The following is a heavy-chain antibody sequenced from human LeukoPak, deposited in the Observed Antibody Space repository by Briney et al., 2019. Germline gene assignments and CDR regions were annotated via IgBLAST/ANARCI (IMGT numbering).Heavy chain of an antibody. Sequence: PSETLSLTCTVSGGSISSYYWSWIRQPPGKGLEWIGYIYYSGSTNYNPSLKSRVTISVDTSKNQSSLKLSSVTAADTAVYYCARHCSSTSCRGWFDPWGQGTLVTVSS. CDR3: ARHCSSTSCRGWFDP. V-gene: IGHV4-59*01. D-gene: IGHD2-2*01. CDR1: GGSISSYY. J-gene: IGHJ5*02. CDR2: IYYSGST.